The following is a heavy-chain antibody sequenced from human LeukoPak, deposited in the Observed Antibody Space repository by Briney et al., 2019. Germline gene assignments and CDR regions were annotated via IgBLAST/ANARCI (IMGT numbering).Heavy chain of an antibody. Sequence: SETLSLTCTVSGGSISSADYYWTWIRQPPGKGLEWIGYIYYSGSTNYNPSLKSRVTISVDTSKNQFSLKLSSVTAADTAVYYCARTYSSSWYGEEGYFDYWGQGTLVTVSS. CDR2: IYYSGST. J-gene: IGHJ4*02. CDR1: GGSISSADYY. CDR3: ARTYSSSWYGEEGYFDY. D-gene: IGHD6-13*01. V-gene: IGHV4-61*08.